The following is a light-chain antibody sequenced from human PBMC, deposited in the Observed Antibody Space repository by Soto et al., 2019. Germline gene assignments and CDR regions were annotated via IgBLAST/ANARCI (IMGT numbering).Light chain of an antibody. V-gene: IGKV3-15*01. J-gene: IGKJ4*01. CDR1: QSVSSN. CDR3: QQCNWPLT. Sequence: EIVMTQSPATLSVSPGERATLSYRASQSVSSNLAWYQQKPGQAPRLLIYDASTRATGIPDRFSGSGSETEFTLTISSLQSEDFAVYYCQQCNWPLTFGGGTKVEIK. CDR2: DAS.